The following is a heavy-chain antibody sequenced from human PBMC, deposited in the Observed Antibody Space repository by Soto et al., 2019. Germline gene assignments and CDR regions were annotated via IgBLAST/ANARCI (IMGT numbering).Heavy chain of an antibody. J-gene: IGHJ6*03. CDR1: GFSFSSYS. V-gene: IGHV3-48*01. CDR3: ASGGFCSGGSCYETSYYYYYMDV. CDR2: ITDSSSTI. D-gene: IGHD2-15*01. Sequence: EVHLVESGGGLVQPGGSLRLSCVASGFSFSSYSMNWVRQAPGKGLEWVSYITDSSSTIYYADSVKGRFTISRDNAKNSLYLQMNSLSAEDTAVYYCASGGFCSGGSCYETSYYYYYMDVWGKGTTVTVSS.